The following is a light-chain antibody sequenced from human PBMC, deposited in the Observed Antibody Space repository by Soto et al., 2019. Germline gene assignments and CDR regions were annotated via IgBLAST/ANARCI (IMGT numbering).Light chain of an antibody. CDR2: GAS. J-gene: IGKJ4*01. V-gene: IGKV3-20*01. Sequence: EIVLTQSPGTLSLSPWERATLSCRASQSVGRNYLAWYQQKPGQAPRLLIHGASNRATGIPDRFSGSGSGTDFTLTISRLEPEDFAVYYCQQYASSPLTFGGRTEVEIK. CDR1: QSVGRNY. CDR3: QQYASSPLT.